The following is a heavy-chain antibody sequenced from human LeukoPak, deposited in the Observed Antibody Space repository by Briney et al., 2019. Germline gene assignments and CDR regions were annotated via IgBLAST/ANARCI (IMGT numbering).Heavy chain of an antibody. CDR2: INPNSGGT. Sequence: AAVKVSCKASGYTFTGYYMHWVRQAPGQGLEWMGWINPNSGGTNYAQKFQGRVTMTRDTSISTAYLELSRLRSDDTAVYYCARISGGSRVDYWSQGTLVTVYS. CDR3: ARISGGSRVDY. D-gene: IGHD3-10*01. V-gene: IGHV1-2*02. J-gene: IGHJ4*02. CDR1: GYTFTGYY.